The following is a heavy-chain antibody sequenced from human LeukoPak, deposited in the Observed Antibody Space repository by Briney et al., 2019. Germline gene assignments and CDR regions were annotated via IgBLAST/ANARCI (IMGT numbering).Heavy chain of an antibody. CDR1: GFSVSRAW. V-gene: IGHV3-15*01. J-gene: IGHJ3*02. CDR2: IKTKRDGGTI. D-gene: IGHD3-10*01. Sequence: PGGSLRLSCAASGFSVSRAWLSWVRQAPGKGLEWVGRIKTKRDGGTIDYAAPVKGRFTISGDESKDTVYLEMNGLKTEDTAVYYCTRVQGGTYNTFDIWGQGTVVTVSS. CDR3: TRVQGGTYNTFDI.